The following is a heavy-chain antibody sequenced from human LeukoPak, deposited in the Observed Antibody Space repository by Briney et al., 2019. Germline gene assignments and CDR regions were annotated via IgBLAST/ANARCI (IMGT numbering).Heavy chain of an antibody. CDR1: GFTFSSYG. D-gene: IGHD5-18*01. Sequence: GGSLRLSCAASGFTFSSYGMHWVRQAPGKGLEWVAVIWYDGSNKYYADSVKGRFTISRDNSKNTLYLQVNSLRAEDTAVYFCARGGSDTAMAHDYWGQGTLVTVSS. V-gene: IGHV3-33*01. CDR2: IWYDGSNK. J-gene: IGHJ4*02. CDR3: ARGGSDTAMAHDY.